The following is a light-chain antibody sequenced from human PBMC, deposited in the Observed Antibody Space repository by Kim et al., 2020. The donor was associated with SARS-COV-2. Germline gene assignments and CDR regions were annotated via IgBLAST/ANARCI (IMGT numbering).Light chain of an antibody. CDR2: EAF. Sequence: LSAGERATLSCVASQSVGSSLLAWYQQTPGQAPRLLIYEAFKRVAGIPDRFSGSGSGTDFTLTISRPEPEDFAMYYCQQYGSTPYTFGQGTKLEI. J-gene: IGKJ2*01. CDR3: QQYGSTPYT. V-gene: IGKV3-20*01. CDR1: QSVGSSL.